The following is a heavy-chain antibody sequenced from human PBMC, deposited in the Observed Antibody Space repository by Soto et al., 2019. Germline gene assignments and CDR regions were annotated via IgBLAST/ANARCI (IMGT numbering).Heavy chain of an antibody. V-gene: IGHV4-34*01. J-gene: IGHJ6*02. CDR1: GGSFSGYY. CDR2: INHSGST. D-gene: IGHD3-10*01. Sequence: SETLSLTCAVYGGSFSGYYWSWIRQPPGKGLEWIGEINHSGSTNYNPSLKSRVTISVDTSKNQFSLKLSSVTAADTAVYYCAGLDPGYYYYYGMDVWGQGTTVTVSS. CDR3: AGLDPGYYYYYGMDV.